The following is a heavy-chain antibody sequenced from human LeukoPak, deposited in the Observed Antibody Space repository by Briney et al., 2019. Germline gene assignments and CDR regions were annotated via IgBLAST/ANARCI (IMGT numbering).Heavy chain of an antibody. CDR2: ISGSGGST. CDR1: GFTFSSYA. CDR3: ASTSRHYCSGGSCLDY. J-gene: IGHJ4*02. V-gene: IGHV3-23*01. Sequence: GGSLRLSCAASGFTFSSYAMSWVRQAPGKGLEWVSAISGSGGSTYYADSVKGRFTISRDNSKNTLYLQMNSLRAEDTAVYYCASTSRHYCSGGSCLDYWGQGTLVTVSS. D-gene: IGHD2-15*01.